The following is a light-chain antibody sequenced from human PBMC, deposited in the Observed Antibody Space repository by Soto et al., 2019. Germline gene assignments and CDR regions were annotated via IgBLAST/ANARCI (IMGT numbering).Light chain of an antibody. J-gene: IGKJ1*01. CDR2: NAS. V-gene: IGKV3-11*01. CDR1: ESVSSS. CDR3: QQYNNWPSWT. Sequence: EAVLTQSPATLSLSPGERATLSCRASESVSSSLAWYQHKPGQAPRLLIYNASNRATGIPARFSGSGSGTDFTLTISSLQSEDFAVYYCQQYNNWPSWTFGQGTKVDIK.